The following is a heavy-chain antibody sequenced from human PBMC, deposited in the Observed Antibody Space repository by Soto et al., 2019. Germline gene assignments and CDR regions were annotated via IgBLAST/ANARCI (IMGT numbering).Heavy chain of an antibody. CDR2: ISSSSSYT. J-gene: IGHJ6*02. V-gene: IGHV3-11*06. CDR1: GFTFSDYY. Sequence: QVQLVESGGGLVKPGGSLRLSCAASGFTFSDYYMSWIRQAPGKGLEWVSYISSSSSYTNYADSVKGRFTISRGNAKNSLYLQMNRVRSEATAVYYCARGCPPLWFGEGGQGTTVTFSS. D-gene: IGHD3-10*01. CDR3: ARGCPPLWFGE.